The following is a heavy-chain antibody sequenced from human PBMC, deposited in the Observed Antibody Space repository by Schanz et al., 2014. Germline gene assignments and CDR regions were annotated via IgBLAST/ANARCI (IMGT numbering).Heavy chain of an antibody. CDR1: GFSLNTYG. J-gene: IGHJ4*02. V-gene: IGHV3-33*01. D-gene: IGHD2-15*01. CDR3: ARDRGYCSGGSCLTFDY. CDR2: IWSDGSTK. Sequence: QAQLMESGGGVVQPGTSLILSCSVSGFSLNTYGIHWFRQPAGKGLEWVAVIWSDGSTKYYADSVKGRFTISRDNSKNTLYLQMNSLRAEDTAVYYCARDRGYCSGGSCLTFDYWGQGTLVTVSS.